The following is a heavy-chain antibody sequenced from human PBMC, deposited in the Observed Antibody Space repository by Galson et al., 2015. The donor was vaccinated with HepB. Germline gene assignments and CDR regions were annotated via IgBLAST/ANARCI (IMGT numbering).Heavy chain of an antibody. J-gene: IGHJ3*02. CDR2: ISYDGSNK. V-gene: IGHV3-30*04. D-gene: IGHD3-9*01. CDR3: ASHYDILTGYYWSDAFDI. Sequence: LRLSCAASGFTFSSYAMHWVRQAPGKGLEWEAVISYDGSNKYYADSVKGRFTISRDNSKNTLYLQMNSLRAEDTAVRYCASHYDILTGYYWSDAFDIWGQGTMVTVSS. CDR1: GFTFSSYA.